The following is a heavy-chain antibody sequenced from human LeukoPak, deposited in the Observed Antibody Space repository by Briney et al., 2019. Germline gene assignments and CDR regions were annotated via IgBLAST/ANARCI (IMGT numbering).Heavy chain of an antibody. CDR2: INGSGGST. V-gene: IGHV3-23*01. CDR3: AKEGMVRGVMLG. D-gene: IGHD3-10*01. J-gene: IGHJ4*02. CDR1: GFTFSSYA. Sequence: PGGSLRLSCAASGFTFSSYAMSWVRQAPGKGREWVSAINGSGGSTYYADSVKGRFTISRDNSKNTLYLQMNSTRAEDTAVYYCAKEGMVRGVMLGWGQGTLVTVSS.